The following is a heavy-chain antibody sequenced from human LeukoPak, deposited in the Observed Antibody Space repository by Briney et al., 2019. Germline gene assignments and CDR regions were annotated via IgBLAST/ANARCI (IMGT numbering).Heavy chain of an antibody. V-gene: IGHV1-69*05. D-gene: IGHD2-8*01. CDR3: ARFSCIDAFIM. Sequence: ASVKVSCKASGGTFISYSISWVRQAPGQGREWMGGIIPILGTANYAQKFQGRVTITTDESTSTAYMKLTSLKSDATAVYYCARFSCIDAFIMCRQATMVTVSS. CDR2: IIPILGTA. J-gene: IGHJ3*02. CDR1: GGTFISYS.